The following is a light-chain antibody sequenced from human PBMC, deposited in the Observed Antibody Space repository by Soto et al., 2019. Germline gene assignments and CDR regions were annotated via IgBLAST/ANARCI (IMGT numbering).Light chain of an antibody. CDR2: DAS. Sequence: EIVLTQSPATLSLSPGERATLSCRASQSVSSYLAWYQQKPGQAPRLLIYDASNRATGILARFSGSGSGTDFTLTISSLEPEDFAVYYCQQRSNLLTFGGGTKGEIK. CDR1: QSVSSY. CDR3: QQRSNLLT. V-gene: IGKV3-11*01. J-gene: IGKJ4*01.